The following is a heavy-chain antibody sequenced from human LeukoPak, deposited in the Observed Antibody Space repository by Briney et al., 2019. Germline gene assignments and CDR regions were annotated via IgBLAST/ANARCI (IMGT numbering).Heavy chain of an antibody. Sequence: SETLSLTCAAYGGSFSGYYWSWIRQPPGKGLEWIGEINHSGSTNYNPSLKSRVTISVDTSKNQFSLKLSSVTAADTAVYYCARGWWLRLLDYWGQGTLVTVSS. J-gene: IGHJ4*02. CDR3: ARGWWLRLLDY. CDR2: INHSGST. D-gene: IGHD5-12*01. V-gene: IGHV4-34*01. CDR1: GGSFSGYY.